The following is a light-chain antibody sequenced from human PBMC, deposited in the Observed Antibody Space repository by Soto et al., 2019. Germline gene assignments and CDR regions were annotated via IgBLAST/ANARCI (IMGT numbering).Light chain of an antibody. J-gene: IGLJ2*01. CDR1: NIGSKN. CDR3: QVWDSSTVV. V-gene: IGLV3-9*01. CDR2: RDS. Sequence: SSELTQPLSVSVAVGQTASITCGGNNIGSKNVHWYQQKPGQAPVLVIYRDSNRPSGIPERFSGSNSGNTATPTISRAQAGDEADYYCQVWDSSTVVFGGGTKLTVL.